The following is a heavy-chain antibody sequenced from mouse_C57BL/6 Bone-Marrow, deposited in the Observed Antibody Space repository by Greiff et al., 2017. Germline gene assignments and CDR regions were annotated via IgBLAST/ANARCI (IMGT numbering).Heavy chain of an antibody. CDR1: GYTFTDYN. CDR2: INPNNGGT. Sequence: VQLQQSGPELVKPGASVKIPCKASGYTFTDYNMDWVKQSHGKSLEWIGDINPNNGGTIYNQKFKGKATLTVDKSSSTAYMELRSLTSEDTAVYYCARSPLLLDYFDYWGQGTTLAVSS. CDR3: ARSPLLLDYFDY. D-gene: IGHD1-1*01. V-gene: IGHV1-18*01. J-gene: IGHJ2*01.